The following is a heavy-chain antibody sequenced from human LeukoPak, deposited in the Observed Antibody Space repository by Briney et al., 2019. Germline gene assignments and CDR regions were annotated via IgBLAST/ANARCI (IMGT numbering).Heavy chain of an antibody. J-gene: IGHJ4*02. CDR2: ISSSGVTT. Sequence: GGSLRLSCAASGFTFSSYAMSWVRQAPGKGLEWVSAISSSGVTTYYADSVKGRFTISRDNSKNTLYLQMNSLRAEDTVVYYCAKALGGYFDYWGQGTLVTVSS. V-gene: IGHV3-23*01. CDR1: GFTFSSYA. CDR3: AKALGGYFDY. D-gene: IGHD1-26*01.